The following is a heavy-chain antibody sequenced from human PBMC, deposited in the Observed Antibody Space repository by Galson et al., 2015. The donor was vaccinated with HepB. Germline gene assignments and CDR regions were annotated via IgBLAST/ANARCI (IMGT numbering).Heavy chain of an antibody. Sequence: LSLTCTVSGGSISSYYWSWIRQPPGKGLEWIGYIYYSGSTNYNPSLKSQVTISVDTSKNQFSLKLSSVTAADTAVYYCARHPEGYYYGAPPTGWFDPWGQGTLVTVSS. J-gene: IGHJ5*02. V-gene: IGHV4-59*08. CDR3: ARHPEGYYYGAPPTGWFDP. D-gene: IGHD3-10*01. CDR1: GGSISSYY. CDR2: IYYSGST.